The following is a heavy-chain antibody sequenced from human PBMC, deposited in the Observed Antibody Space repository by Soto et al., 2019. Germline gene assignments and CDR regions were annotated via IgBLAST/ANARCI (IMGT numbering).Heavy chain of an antibody. CDR2: IYYSGST. CDR1: VFSIIIYY. V-gene: IGHV4-59*01. D-gene: IGHD6-13*01. Sequence: SYSXSLASTLAVFSIIIYYLGWVRHPPGKGREWIGYIYYSGSTNYNPSLKSRVTISVDTSKNQFSLKLSSVTAADTAVYYCARDGGYSGRSRQQHYFEQWGPGTLV. CDR3: ARDGGYSGRSRQQHYFEQ. J-gene: IGHJ4*02.